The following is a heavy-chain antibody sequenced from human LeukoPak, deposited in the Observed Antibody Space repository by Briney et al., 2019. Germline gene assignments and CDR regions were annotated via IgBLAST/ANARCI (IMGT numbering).Heavy chain of an antibody. Sequence: GGSLRLSCAASGFTFDDYAMHWVRQPPGKGLEWVSGISWNSGRIGYADSVKGRFTISRDNAKNSLYLQMNSLRAEDTALYYCAKDIKYSRDPTSFDYWGQRTLVSVPS. V-gene: IGHV3-9*01. CDR1: GFTFDDYA. D-gene: IGHD6-19*01. J-gene: IGHJ4*02. CDR3: AKDIKYSRDPTSFDY. CDR2: ISWNSGRI.